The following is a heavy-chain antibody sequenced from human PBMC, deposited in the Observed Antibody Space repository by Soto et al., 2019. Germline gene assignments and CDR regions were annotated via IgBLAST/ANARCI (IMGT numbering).Heavy chain of an antibody. CDR2: ISGSGGNK. V-gene: IGHV3-23*01. CDR3: ARAVTQYFDS. CDR1: GFILIFYS. J-gene: IGHJ4*02. Sequence: EVQLLESGGGLVQPGGSLRLSCAASGFILIFYSMRWVRKVPGKGLEWVSGISGSGGNKNYADSVKGRFTVSRDNSNSTLFLQMNSLRAEDTAVYYCARAVTQYFDSWGQGTLVTVSS.